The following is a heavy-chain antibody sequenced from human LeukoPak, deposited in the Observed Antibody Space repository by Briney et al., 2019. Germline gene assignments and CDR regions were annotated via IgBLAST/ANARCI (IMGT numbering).Heavy chain of an antibody. Sequence: PGGSLRLSCAASGFTFRSYAMSWVRQAPGKGLEWVSAISGSSGSTYYADSVKGRFTISRDNSKNTLYLQMNSLRAEDTAVYYCVKTPSSDSSGYWADYYYGMDVWGQGITVTVSS. CDR3: VKTPSSDSSGYWADYYYGMDV. CDR1: GFTFRSYA. CDR2: ISGSSGST. V-gene: IGHV3-23*01. J-gene: IGHJ6*02. D-gene: IGHD3-22*01.